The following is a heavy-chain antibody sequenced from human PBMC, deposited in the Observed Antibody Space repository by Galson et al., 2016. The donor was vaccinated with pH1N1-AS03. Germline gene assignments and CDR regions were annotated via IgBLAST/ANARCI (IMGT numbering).Heavy chain of an antibody. CDR2: IHNSGDT. J-gene: IGHJ5*02. CDR3: ARYFPPEFNP. Sequence: TLSLTCPVSGDSITSDDYYWSWIRQHPGKGLEWIGYIHNSGDTFYNPSLKSRVSISLDTSKNQFSLKLTSATAADTAVYYCARYFPPEFNPWGPGTLVTVSS. CDR1: GDSITSDDYY. D-gene: IGHD2-21*01. V-gene: IGHV4-31*03.